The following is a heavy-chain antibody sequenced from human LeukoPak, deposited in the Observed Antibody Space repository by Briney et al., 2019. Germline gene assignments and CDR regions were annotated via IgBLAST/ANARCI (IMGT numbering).Heavy chain of an antibody. J-gene: IGHJ3*02. CDR2: ISSNGGST. Sequence: GGSLRLSCSASGFTFSRYAMHWVRQAPGKGLEYVSAISSNGGSTYYADSVKGRFTISRDNSKNTLYLQMSSLRAEDTAVYYCVKDLEWETIGGAFDIWGQGTMVTVSS. V-gene: IGHV3-64D*06. D-gene: IGHD3-3*01. CDR3: VKDLEWETIGGAFDI. CDR1: GFTFSRYA.